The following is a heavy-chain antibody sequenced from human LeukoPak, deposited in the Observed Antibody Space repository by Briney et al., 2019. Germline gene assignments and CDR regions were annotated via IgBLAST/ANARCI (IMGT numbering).Heavy chain of an antibody. J-gene: IGHJ4*02. CDR3: ARDLTMVRGGGLDY. D-gene: IGHD3-10*01. V-gene: IGHV4-59*01. Sequence: SETPSLTCTVSGGSISSYYWSWIRQPPGKGLEWIGYIYYSGSTNYNPSLKSRVTISVDTSKNQFSLKLSSVTAADTAVYYCARDLTMVRGGGLDYWGQGTLVTVSS. CDR2: IYYSGST. CDR1: GGSISSYY.